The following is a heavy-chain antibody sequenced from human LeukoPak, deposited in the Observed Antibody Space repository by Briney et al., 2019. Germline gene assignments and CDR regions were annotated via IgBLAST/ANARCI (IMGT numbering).Heavy chain of an antibody. J-gene: IGHJ4*02. Sequence: RGSLRLSCAASGFNFSNYAMRWVRQAARKGLGWEAYILYYGSKKYYTDTVNGRFTISRDNSKNTLYLQVHNLRGEDTAVYYCATETPDNSGSKLDYWGQGTLVTVSS. D-gene: IGHD3-22*01. CDR3: ATETPDNSGSKLDY. CDR2: ILYYGSKK. V-gene: IGHV3-30*02. CDR1: GFNFSNYA.